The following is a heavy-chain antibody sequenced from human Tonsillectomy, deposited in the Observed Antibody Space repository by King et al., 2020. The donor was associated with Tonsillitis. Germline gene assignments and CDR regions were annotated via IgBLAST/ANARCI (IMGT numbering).Heavy chain of an antibody. CDR1: GASFSRYY. J-gene: IGHJ4*01. CDR2: INHSGST. Sequence: VQLQQWGAGLLKPSETLSLTCGVYGASFSRYYWSWIRQPPGKGLEWIGEINHSGSTNYNPSLKSRVTISVDTSKNQFSVNLSSVTAADTAVYYCARGGVYCGGDCYVDYWGHGSLVTVSS. V-gene: IGHV4-34*01. CDR3: ARGGVYCGGDCYVDY. D-gene: IGHD2-21*01.